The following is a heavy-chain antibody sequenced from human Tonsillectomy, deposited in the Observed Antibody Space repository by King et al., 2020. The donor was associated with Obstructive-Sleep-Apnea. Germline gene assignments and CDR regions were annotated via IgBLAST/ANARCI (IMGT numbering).Heavy chain of an antibody. J-gene: IGHJ4*02. CDR3: AIEVEKTVTLDY. Sequence: VQLVESGGDLVQPGGSLRLSCAASGFTLSNYWMHWVRQAPGKGLLWVSRINSDGSSTSYADSVKGRFTISRDNAKNTLILQMNSLRAEDTAVYYRAIEVEKTVTLDYWGQGTLVTVSS. V-gene: IGHV3-74*01. CDR1: GFTLSNYW. D-gene: IGHD4-17*01. CDR2: INSDGSST.